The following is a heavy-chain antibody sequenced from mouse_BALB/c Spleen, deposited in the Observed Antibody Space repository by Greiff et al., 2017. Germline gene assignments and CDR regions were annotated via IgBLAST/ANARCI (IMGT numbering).Heavy chain of an antibody. V-gene: IGHV14-3*02. Sequence: EVQLVESGAELVKPGASVKLSCTASGFNIKDTYMHWVKQRPEQGLEWIGRIDPANGNTKYDPKFQGKATITADTSSNTAYLQLSSLTSEDTAVYYCARQSTMITTFAYWGQGTLVTVSA. CDR2: IDPANGNT. D-gene: IGHD2-4*01. CDR3: ARQSTMITTFAY. J-gene: IGHJ3*01. CDR1: GFNIKDTY.